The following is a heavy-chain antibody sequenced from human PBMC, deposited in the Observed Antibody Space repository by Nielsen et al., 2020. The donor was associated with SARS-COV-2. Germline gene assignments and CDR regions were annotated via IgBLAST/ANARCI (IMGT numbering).Heavy chain of an antibody. J-gene: IGHJ4*02. D-gene: IGHD1-26*01. CDR2: ISYDGSNK. V-gene: IGHV3-30*18. CDR3: AKPPGRGSYTGLDY. CDR1: GFTFSSYG. Sequence: GGSLRLSCAASGFTFSSYGMHWVRQAPGKGLEWVAVISYDGSNKYYADSVKGRFTISRDNSKNTLYLQMNSLRAEDTAVYYCAKPPGRGSYTGLDYWGQGTLVTVSS.